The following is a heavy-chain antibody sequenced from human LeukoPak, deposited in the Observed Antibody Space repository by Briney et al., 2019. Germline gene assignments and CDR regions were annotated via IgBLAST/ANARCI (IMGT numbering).Heavy chain of an antibody. CDR1: GYTFTGYY. D-gene: IGHD3-9*01. J-gene: IGHJ4*02. CDR2: INPNSGGT. CDR3: ARSPDILTSENFDY. V-gene: IGHV1-2*02. Sequence: ASVKVSCKASGYTFTGYYMHWVRQAPGQGLEWMGWINPNSGGTNYAQKFQGRVTMTRDTSIRTAYMEVSRLRSDDTAVYYCARSPDILTSENFDYWGQGTLVTVSS.